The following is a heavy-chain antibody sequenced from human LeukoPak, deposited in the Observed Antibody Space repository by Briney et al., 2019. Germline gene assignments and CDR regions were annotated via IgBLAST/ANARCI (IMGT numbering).Heavy chain of an antibody. CDR2: VNPNNGDT. V-gene: IGHV1-8*03. CDR1: GYTFTTYD. D-gene: IGHD6-19*01. Sequence: ASVKVSCKASGYTFTTYDVNWVRQATGQGLEWMGRVNPNNGDTAYAQKFQGRVTITRDTSTNTVYMQLSSLKSDDTAVYYCARVGCSDISCWTWLDPWGQGTPVTVSS. CDR3: ARVGCSDISCWTWLDP. J-gene: IGHJ5*02.